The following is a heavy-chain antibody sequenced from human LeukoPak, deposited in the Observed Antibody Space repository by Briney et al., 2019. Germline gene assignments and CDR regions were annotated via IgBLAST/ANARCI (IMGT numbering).Heavy chain of an antibody. CDR3: AKRPSDYGDYVSYFDY. J-gene: IGHJ4*02. Sequence: GGSLRLSCAASGFSFIGYGMHWVRQAPGKGLEWVGVISDDGRRKDYADSVKGRFTISRDNSKDTLYLQMNSLRAEDTAVYYCAKRPSDYGDYVSYFDYWGQGTLVTVSS. CDR1: GFSFIGYG. V-gene: IGHV3-30*18. D-gene: IGHD4-17*01. CDR2: ISDDGRRK.